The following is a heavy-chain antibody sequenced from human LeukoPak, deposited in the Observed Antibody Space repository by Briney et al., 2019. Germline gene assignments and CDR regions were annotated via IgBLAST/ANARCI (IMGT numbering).Heavy chain of an antibody. J-gene: IGHJ4*02. D-gene: IGHD4-17*01. CDR2: INPIFGTA. CDR3: ARESHDYGAYTLGY. Sequence: SVKVSCKASGGTFSSYAISWVRQAPGQGLEWMGGINPIFGTANYAQKFQGRVTITADESMSTAYMELSSLRSEDTAVYYCARESHDYGAYTLGYWGQGTLVTVSS. V-gene: IGHV1-69*13. CDR1: GGTFSSYA.